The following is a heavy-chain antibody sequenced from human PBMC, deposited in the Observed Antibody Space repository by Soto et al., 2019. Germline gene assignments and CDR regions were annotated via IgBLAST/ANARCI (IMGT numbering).Heavy chain of an antibody. CDR2: INAGNGNT. V-gene: IGHV1-3*01. CDR3: ARESIAAAGTPYFDY. Sequence: GASVKVSCKASGYTFTSYAMHWVRQAPGQRLEWMGWINAGNGNTKYSQKFQGRVTITRDTSASTAYMELSSLRSEDTAVYYCARESIAAAGTPYFDYWGQGTLVTVS. CDR1: GYTFTSYA. J-gene: IGHJ4*02. D-gene: IGHD6-13*01.